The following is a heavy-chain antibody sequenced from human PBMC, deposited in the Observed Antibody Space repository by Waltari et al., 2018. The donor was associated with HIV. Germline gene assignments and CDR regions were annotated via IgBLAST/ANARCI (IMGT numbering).Heavy chain of an antibody. J-gene: IGHJ4*02. Sequence: QVQLVESGGGVVQPGRSLRLSCAASRFTFSSYAMHWVRQAPGKGLDGVAVISYDGDNKYYADSVKGRFTISRDNSKNTLYLQMNSLRAEDTAVYYCARDVYGHSSSWSYFDYWGQGTLVTVSS. CDR3: ARDVYGHSSSWSYFDY. V-gene: IGHV3-30*01. CDR1: RFTFSSYA. D-gene: IGHD6-13*01. CDR2: ISYDGDNK.